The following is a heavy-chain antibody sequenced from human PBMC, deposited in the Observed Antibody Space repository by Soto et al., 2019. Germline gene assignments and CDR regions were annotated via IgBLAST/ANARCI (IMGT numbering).Heavy chain of an antibody. CDR1: GGSISSYY. V-gene: IGHV4-59*01. CDR3: ARGRRAAPADY. CDR2: IYYSGST. J-gene: IGHJ4*02. Sequence: SETLSLTCTVSGGSISSYYWSWIRQPPGKGLEWIGYIYYSGSTNYNPSLKSRVTISVDTSKNQFSLKLSSVTAADTAVYYCARGRRAAPADYWGQGTLVTVSS.